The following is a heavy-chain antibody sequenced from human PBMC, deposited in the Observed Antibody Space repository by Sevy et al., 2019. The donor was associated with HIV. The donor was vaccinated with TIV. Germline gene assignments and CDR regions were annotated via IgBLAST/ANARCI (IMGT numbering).Heavy chain of an antibody. CDR2: ISYDGSDK. Sequence: GGSLRLSCAASGFAFTNYYAMHWVRQAPGKGLEWVALISYDGSDKYYADSVKGRFTLSRDNFKNPLYLQMNSLTTEDTAVYYCARPRANYVDHYFFYALDVWGQGTTVTVS. V-gene: IGHV3-30-3*01. J-gene: IGHJ6*02. CDR3: ARPRANYVDHYFFYALDV. CDR1: GFAFTNYYA. D-gene: IGHD4-17*01.